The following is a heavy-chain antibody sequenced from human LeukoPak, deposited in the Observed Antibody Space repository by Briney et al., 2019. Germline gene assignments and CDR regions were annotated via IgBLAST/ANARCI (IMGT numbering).Heavy chain of an antibody. D-gene: IGHD5-18*01. CDR3: AKTRYSYGSGSDY. J-gene: IGHJ4*02. CDR2: ISGSGGST. Sequence: PGGSLRLSCAASGFTFSSYAMSWVRQAPGKWLEWVSAISGSGGSTYYADSVKGRFTISRDNSKNTLYLQMNSLRAEDTAVYYCAKTRYSYGSGSDYWGQGTLVTVSS. CDR1: GFTFSSYA. V-gene: IGHV3-23*01.